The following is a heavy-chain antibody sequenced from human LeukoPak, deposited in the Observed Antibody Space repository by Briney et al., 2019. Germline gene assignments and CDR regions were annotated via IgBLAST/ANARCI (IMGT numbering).Heavy chain of an antibody. J-gene: IGHJ4*02. CDR2: IIPIFGTA. CDR3: ARVLLYDSSDFDY. V-gene: IGHV1-69*01. D-gene: IGHD3-22*01. CDR1: GGTFSSHA. Sequence: SVKVSCKASGGTFSSHAISWVRQAPGQGLEWMGGIIPIFGTANYAQKFQGRATITADESTSTAYMELSSLRSEDTAVYYCARVLLYDSSDFDYWGQGTLVTVSS.